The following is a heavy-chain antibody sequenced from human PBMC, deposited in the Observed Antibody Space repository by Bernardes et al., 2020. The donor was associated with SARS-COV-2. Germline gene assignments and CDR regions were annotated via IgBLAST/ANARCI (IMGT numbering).Heavy chain of an antibody. D-gene: IGHD2-2*02. CDR2: INYSGNT. Sequence: SETLSLTCAVHGGSFSGYYWNWIRQPPGKGLQWIGEINYSGNTNYNPSRKSQVTLSVDTSKNQFSLKLSSVTAADTAVYYCARGGCSTSSCYNFDYWCQGTLVPVSS. CDR1: GGSFSGYY. CDR3: ARGGCSTSSCYNFDY. V-gene: IGHV4-34*01. J-gene: IGHJ4*02.